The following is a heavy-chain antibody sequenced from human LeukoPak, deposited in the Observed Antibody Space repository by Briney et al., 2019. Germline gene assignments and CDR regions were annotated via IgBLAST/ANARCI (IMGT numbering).Heavy chain of an antibody. CDR3: TREILVINDY. D-gene: IGHD3-9*01. V-gene: IGHV3-49*04. J-gene: IGHJ4*02. CDR1: GFTYGDYA. Sequence: GGSLRLFYTASGFTYGDYAMRWVRQAPGRGLEGVGFIRSKAYGGTTEYAASVKGRFTISRDDSKSIAYLQMNSLKTEDTAVYYCTREILVINDYWGQGTLVTVSS. CDR2: IRSKAYGGTT.